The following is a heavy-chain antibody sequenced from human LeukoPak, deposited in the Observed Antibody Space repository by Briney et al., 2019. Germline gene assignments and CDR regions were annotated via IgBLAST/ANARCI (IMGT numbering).Heavy chain of an antibody. Sequence: SETLSLTCTVSGGSISSYYWSWIRQPPGKGLEWIGYIYYSGSTYYNPSLKSRVTISVDTSKNQFSLKLSSVTAADTAVYYCARGYRYYYYGMDVWGQGTTVTVSS. CDR1: GGSISSYY. CDR2: IYYSGST. J-gene: IGHJ6*02. D-gene: IGHD2-15*01. V-gene: IGHV4-59*08. CDR3: ARGYRYYYYGMDV.